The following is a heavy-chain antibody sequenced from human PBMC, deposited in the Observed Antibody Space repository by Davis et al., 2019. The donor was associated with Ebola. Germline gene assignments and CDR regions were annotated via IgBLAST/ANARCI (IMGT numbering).Heavy chain of an antibody. Sequence: MPSETLSLTCTVSGISISNSYWTCIRQSPGKGLEWIGNVFYIGTTRYNPFFESRVSMSVDTSKNQFSLALASVTAADTAVYYCARARFLEWGLDYWGQGTLVTVSS. CDR2: VFYIGTT. CDR3: ARARFLEWGLDY. CDR1: GISISNSY. J-gene: IGHJ4*02. D-gene: IGHD3-3*01. V-gene: IGHV4-59*01.